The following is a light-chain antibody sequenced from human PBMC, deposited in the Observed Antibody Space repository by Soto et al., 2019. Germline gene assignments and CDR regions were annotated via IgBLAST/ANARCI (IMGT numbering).Light chain of an antibody. V-gene: IGLV8-61*01. CDR2: STS. CDR1: SGSVSTSYY. J-gene: IGLJ3*02. CDR3: VLYMGSGVWV. Sequence: QAVVTQEPSFSVSPGGTVTLTCGLSSGSVSTSYYPTWYQQTPGQAPRTLINSTSTRSSGVPDRFSGSILGNKAALTITGAQADDESHYYCVLYMGSGVWVFGGGTKLTVL.